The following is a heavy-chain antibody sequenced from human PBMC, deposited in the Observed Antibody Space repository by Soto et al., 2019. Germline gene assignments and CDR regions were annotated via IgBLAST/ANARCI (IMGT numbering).Heavy chain of an antibody. CDR1: GGSISSDY. J-gene: IGHJ6*02. D-gene: IGHD3-9*01. CDR3: ARDHYVYDILTGYGYYYGMDV. V-gene: IGHV4-30-4*08. CDR2: IYYSGST. Sequence: SETLSLTCTVSGGSISSDYWSWIRQPPGKGLEWIGYIYYSGSTYYNPSLKSRVTISVDTSKNQFSLKLSSVTAADTAVYYCARDHYVYDILTGYGYYYGMDVWGQGTTVTVSS.